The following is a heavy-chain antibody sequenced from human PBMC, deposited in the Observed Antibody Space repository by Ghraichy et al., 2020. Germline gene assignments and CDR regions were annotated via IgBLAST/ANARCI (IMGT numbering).Heavy chain of an antibody. Sequence: SVKVSCKASGGTLDFYALNWVRQAPGQGLEWMGGIIPMYGVVKYAQRFQGRLTITADKSTSTAYMELSSLRSEDTAVYYCARATTVAVAGTFDYWGPGTLVTVAS. CDR3: ARATTVAVAGTFDY. CDR1: GGTLDFYA. J-gene: IGHJ4*02. CDR2: IIPMYGVV. V-gene: IGHV1-69*10. D-gene: IGHD6-19*01.